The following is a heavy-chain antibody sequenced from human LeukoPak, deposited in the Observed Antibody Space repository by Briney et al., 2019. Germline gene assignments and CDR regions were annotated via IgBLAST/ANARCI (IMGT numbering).Heavy chain of an antibody. CDR3: ASMKTYYYDSSGYYYWFDP. V-gene: IGHV4-34*01. J-gene: IGHJ5*02. Sequence: SETLSLTCAVYGGSFSGYYWSWIRQPPGKGLEWIGEINHSGSTNYNPSLKSRVTISVDTSKNQFSLKLSSVTAADTAVYYCASMKTYYYDSSGYYYWFDPWGQGTLVTVSS. CDR1: GGSFSGYY. D-gene: IGHD3-22*01. CDR2: INHSGST.